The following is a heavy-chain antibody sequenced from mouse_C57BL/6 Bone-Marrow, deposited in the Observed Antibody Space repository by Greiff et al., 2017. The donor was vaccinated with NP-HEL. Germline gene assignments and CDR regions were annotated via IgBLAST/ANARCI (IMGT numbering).Heavy chain of an antibody. CDR2: INPYNGGT. J-gene: IGHJ3*01. D-gene: IGHD1-1*01. Sequence: EVQLKQSGPVLVKPGASVKMSCKASGYTFTDYYMNWVKQSHGKSLEWIGVINPYNGGTSYNQKFKGKATLTVDKSSSIAYMELNSLTSEDSAVYYCASPITTVVAPFAYWGQGTLVTVSA. CDR1: GYTFTDYY. V-gene: IGHV1-19*01. CDR3: ASPITTVVAPFAY.